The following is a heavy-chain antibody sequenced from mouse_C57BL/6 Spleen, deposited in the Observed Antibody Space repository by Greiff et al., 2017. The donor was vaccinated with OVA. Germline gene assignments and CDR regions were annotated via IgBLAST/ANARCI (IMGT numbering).Heavy chain of an antibody. CDR3: ARTGYGSSYDYAMDY. J-gene: IGHJ4*01. V-gene: IGHV1-52*01. D-gene: IGHD1-1*01. CDR1: GYTFTSYW. Sequence: QVQLQQPGAELVRPGSSVKLSCKASGYTFTSYWMQWVKQRPIQGLEWIGNIDPSDSETHYNQKFKDKATLTVDKSSSTAYMQLSSLTSEDSAVYYCARTGYGSSYDYAMDYWGQGTSVTVSS. CDR2: IDPSDSET.